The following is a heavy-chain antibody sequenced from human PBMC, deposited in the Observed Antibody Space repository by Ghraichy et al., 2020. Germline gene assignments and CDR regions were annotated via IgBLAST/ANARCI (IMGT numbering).Heavy chain of an antibody. CDR1: GDSISNYY. CDR2: IYYSGST. Sequence: GSLSLTCTVSGDSISNYYWSWIRQPPGKGLEWIGCIYYSGSTKYNPSLQSRVTISVDTSKNQFALKLSSVTAEDTAVYYCARGGTSSAIPGDYYYYGMDVWAQGTTVTVSS. CDR3: ARGGTSSAIPGDYYYYGMDV. V-gene: IGHV4-59*01. J-gene: IGHJ6*02. D-gene: IGHD2-2*01.